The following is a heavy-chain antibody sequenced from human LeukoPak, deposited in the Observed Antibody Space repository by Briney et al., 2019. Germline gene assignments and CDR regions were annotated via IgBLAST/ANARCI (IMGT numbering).Heavy chain of an antibody. CDR2: IYYSGST. CDR3: ARERYSSGWIFSYFDY. Sequence: SETLSLTCTVSGGSISCSGYYWSWIRQHPGKGLEWIGYIYYSGSTYCNPSLKSRVTISVDTSKNQFSLKLTSVTAADTAVYYCARERYSSGWIFSYFDYWGQGTLVTVSS. J-gene: IGHJ4*02. CDR1: GGSISCSGYY. V-gene: IGHV4-31*03. D-gene: IGHD6-19*01.